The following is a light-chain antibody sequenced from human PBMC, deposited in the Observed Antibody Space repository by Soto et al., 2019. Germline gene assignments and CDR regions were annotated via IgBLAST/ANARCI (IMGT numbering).Light chain of an antibody. J-gene: IGKJ3*01. V-gene: IGKV1-27*01. CDR1: QGIANY. CDR3: QKYNGAPFT. Sequence: DIQMTQSPSSLSASVGDRVTITCWASQGIANYLAWYQQKPGKVPKLLIYAASTLEPGVPSRFSGSGFGTDFTLSISSLQPEDFATYYCQKYNGAPFTLGPGTKVDIK. CDR2: AAS.